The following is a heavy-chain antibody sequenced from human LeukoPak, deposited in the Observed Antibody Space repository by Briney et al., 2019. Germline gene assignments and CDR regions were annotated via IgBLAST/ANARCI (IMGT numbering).Heavy chain of an antibody. CDR2: ISSSSSTI. CDR1: GFTFSSYS. V-gene: IGHV3-48*01. J-gene: IGHJ4*02. Sequence: GGSLRLSCAASGFTFSSYSMNWVRQAPGKGLEWVSYISSSSSTIYYADSVKGRFTISRDNAKNSLYLQMNSLRAEDTAVYYCAKAWFGELQAFFDYWGQGTLVTVSS. CDR3: AKAWFGELQAFFDY. D-gene: IGHD3-10*01.